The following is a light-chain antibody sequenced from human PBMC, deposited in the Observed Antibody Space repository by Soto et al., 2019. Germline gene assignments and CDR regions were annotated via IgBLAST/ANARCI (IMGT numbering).Light chain of an antibody. CDR2: AAS. Sequence: IQMAQSPSSLSASVGGRVTSTCRASQGINTFLAWYQQKAGKAPKLLIYAASTLQSGVPSRFSGSGSGTDFTLTISSLQSEDFATYYCQQLNSYPITFGQGTRLEIK. V-gene: IGKV1-9*01. CDR3: QQLNSYPIT. CDR1: QGINTF. J-gene: IGKJ5*01.